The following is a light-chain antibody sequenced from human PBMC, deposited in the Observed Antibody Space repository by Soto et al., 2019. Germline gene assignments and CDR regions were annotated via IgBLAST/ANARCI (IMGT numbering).Light chain of an antibody. Sequence: QLVPTQSPSASASLGASVKLTCTLTSGHSSYAIAWHQQQPEKGPRYLMKLNNDGSHSKGDGIPDRFSGSSSGAERYLTISSLQSEDEADYYCQTWGSGIRVVFGAGTKLTVL. J-gene: IGLJ2*01. CDR2: LNNDGSH. CDR3: QTWGSGIRVV. CDR1: SGHSSYA. V-gene: IGLV4-69*01.